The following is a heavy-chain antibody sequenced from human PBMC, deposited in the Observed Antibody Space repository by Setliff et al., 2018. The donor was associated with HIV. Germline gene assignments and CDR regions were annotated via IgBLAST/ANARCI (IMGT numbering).Heavy chain of an antibody. V-gene: IGHV4-34*01. CDR2: IYHSGIV. J-gene: IGHJ4*02. D-gene: IGHD2-2*01. CDR3: ARVRLRVPPSIFDY. CDR1: GAPFNGYY. Sequence: SETLSLTCAVYGAPFNGYYWAWISQSPAKGLEWIGEIYHSGIVNYNPSLQSRVTISTDTSKNQFSLRLNSVTVADTAVYYCARVRLRVPPSIFDYWGMGSPVTVSS.